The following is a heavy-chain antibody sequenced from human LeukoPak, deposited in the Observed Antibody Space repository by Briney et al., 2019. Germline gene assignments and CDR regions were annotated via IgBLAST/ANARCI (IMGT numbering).Heavy chain of an antibody. CDR2: ISAYNGNT. CDR3: ARTVTQMDWFDP. CDR1: GYTFTSYG. D-gene: IGHD4-17*01. Sequence: ASVKVSCKASGYTFTSYGISWVRQAPGQGLEWMGWISAYNGNTNYAQKLQGRVTMTTDTSTSTAYMELRSLRSDDTAVYYCARTVTQMDWFDPGAREPWSPSPQ. J-gene: IGHJ5*02. V-gene: IGHV1-18*01.